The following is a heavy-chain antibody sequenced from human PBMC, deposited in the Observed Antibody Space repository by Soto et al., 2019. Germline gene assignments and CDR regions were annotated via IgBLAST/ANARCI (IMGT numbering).Heavy chain of an antibody. D-gene: IGHD3-9*01. CDR3: ARSYYDILTGIYYYYMDV. CDR1: GFTFSSYG. CDR2: IWYDGSNK. V-gene: IGHV3-33*01. Sequence: GGSLRLSCAASGFTFSSYGMHWVRQAPGKGLEWVAVIWYDGSNKYYADSVKGRFTISRDNSKNTLYLQMNSLRAEDTAVYYCARSYYDILTGIYYYYMDVWGKGTTVTVSS. J-gene: IGHJ6*03.